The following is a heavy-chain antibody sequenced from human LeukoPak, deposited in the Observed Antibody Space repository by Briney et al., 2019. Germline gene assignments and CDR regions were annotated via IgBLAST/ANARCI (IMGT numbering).Heavy chain of an antibody. D-gene: IGHD3-9*01. CDR2: IYYSGST. V-gene: IGHV4-59*01. CDR3: ARGREYDTLTN. J-gene: IGHJ4*02. Sequence: SETLSLTCTVSGGSISSYYWSWIRQPPGKGLEWIGYIYYSGSTNYNPPLKSRVTISVDTSKNQFSLKLSSVTAADTAVYYCARGREYDTLTNWGQGTLVTVSS. CDR1: GGSISSYY.